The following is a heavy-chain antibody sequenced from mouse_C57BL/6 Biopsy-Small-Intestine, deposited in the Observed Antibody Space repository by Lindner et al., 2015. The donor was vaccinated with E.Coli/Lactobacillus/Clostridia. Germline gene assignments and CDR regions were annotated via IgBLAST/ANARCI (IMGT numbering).Heavy chain of an antibody. Sequence: VQLQESGPELVKPGASVKLSGKASGYTFTSYDINWVKQRPGQGLEWIGWIYPRDGNTKYNEKFKDKATLTVDTSSSTAYMELHSLTSEDSAVYFCAKDGFKYYGNRGWFAYWGPGTLVTVSA. J-gene: IGHJ3*01. CDR2: IYPRDGNT. CDR1: GYTFTSYD. V-gene: IGHV1-85*01. D-gene: IGHD1-1*01. CDR3: AKDGFKYYGNRGWFAY.